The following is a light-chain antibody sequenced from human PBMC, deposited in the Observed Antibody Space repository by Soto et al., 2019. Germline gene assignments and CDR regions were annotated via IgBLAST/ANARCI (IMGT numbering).Light chain of an antibody. CDR3: GAWDNTLGAGV. J-gene: IGLJ3*02. CDR1: SSNIEKRY. CDR2: ENT. Sequence: QSVLTQPPSVSAAPGQKVSISCSGSSSNIEKRYVSWYQQIPGTAPKLLIYENTKRPSGIPDRFSASKSGTSATLGITGLQTGDEADYYCGAWDNTLGAGVFGGGTQLTVL. V-gene: IGLV1-51*02.